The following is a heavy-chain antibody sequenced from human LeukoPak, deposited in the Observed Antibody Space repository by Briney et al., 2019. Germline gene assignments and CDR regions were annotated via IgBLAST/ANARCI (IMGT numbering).Heavy chain of an antibody. Sequence: ASVKVSCKASGYTFTSYAMHWVRQAPGQRLEWMGWINAGNGNTKYSQKFQGRVTITRDTSASTAYMELSSLRSEDTAVYYCARYNYYDSSGYYQGAFDIWGQGTMVTVSS. CDR3: ARYNYYDSSGYYQGAFDI. CDR1: GYTFTSYA. D-gene: IGHD3-22*01. V-gene: IGHV1-3*01. J-gene: IGHJ3*02. CDR2: INAGNGNT.